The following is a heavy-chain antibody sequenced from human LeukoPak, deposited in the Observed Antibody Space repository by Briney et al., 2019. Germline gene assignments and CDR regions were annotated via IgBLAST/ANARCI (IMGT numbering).Heavy chain of an antibody. CDR1: GYTFTSYG. CDR2: ISGYNDNT. D-gene: IGHD6-13*01. CDR3: ARGRYPHTSSWYGDAFDI. J-gene: IGHJ3*02. V-gene: IGHV1-18*01. Sequence: ASVKVSCKASGYTFTSYGISWVQQAPGQGLEWMGWISGYNDNTNYAQNLQGRVTMTTDTSTSTAYMELRSLRSDDTAVYYCARGRYPHTSSWYGDAFDIRGQGTMVTVSS.